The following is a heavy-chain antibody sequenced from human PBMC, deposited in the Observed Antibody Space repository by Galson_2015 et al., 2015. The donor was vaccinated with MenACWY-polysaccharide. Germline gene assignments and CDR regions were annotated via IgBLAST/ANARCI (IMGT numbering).Heavy chain of an antibody. CDR3: AHFLGGRGWFPPIEPGFDY. V-gene: IGHV2-5*02. CDR2: IYWDDDK. D-gene: IGHD6-19*01. J-gene: IGHJ4*02. CDR1: GFSLSTSGVG. Sequence: PALVKPTQTLTLTCTFSGFSLSTSGVGVGWIRQPPGKALEWLALIYWDDDKRYSPSLKSRLTITKDTSKNQVVLTMTNMDPVDTATYYCAHFLGGRGWFPPIEPGFDYWGQGTLVTVSS.